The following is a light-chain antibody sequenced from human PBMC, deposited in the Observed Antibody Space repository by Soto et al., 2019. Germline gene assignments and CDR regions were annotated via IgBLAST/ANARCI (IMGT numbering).Light chain of an antibody. J-gene: IGKJ2*01. Sequence: EIVMTQSPATLSVSPVERVTLSCRASQSVSDNLAWYQQTPGQAPRLLIYGASTRATTTPARFTGSGSGTELNLTISSLQSEDVAVYFCQHSNNRADTYGKGTKLDI. CDR1: QSVSDN. V-gene: IGKV3-15*01. CDR3: QHSNNRADT. CDR2: GAS.